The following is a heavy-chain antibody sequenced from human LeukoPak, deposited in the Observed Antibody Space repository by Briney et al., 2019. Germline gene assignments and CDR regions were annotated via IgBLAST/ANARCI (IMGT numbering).Heavy chain of an antibody. CDR3: AKDQMGDIPYYMDV. CDR2: VTGSDGST. D-gene: IGHD2-15*01. Sequence: GGSLRLSCAASGFIFNTNAMTWVRQAPGKGLEWVSTVTGSDGSTFYANSVKGRFTISRDNSKNTVFLHMTSLRAEDTAVYYCAKDQMGDIPYYMDVWGKGTTVTVSS. CDR1: GFIFNTNA. V-gene: IGHV3-23*01. J-gene: IGHJ6*03.